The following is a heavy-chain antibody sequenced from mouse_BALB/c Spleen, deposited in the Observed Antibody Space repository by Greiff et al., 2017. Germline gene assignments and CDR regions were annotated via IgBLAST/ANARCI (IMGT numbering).Heavy chain of an antibody. Sequence: VQLKESGGGLVQPGGSLRLSCATSGFTFTDYYMSWVRQPPGKALEWLGFIRNKANGYTTEYSASVKGRFTISRDNSQSILYLQMNTLRAEDSATYYCARSSYGSSSWFAYWGQGTLVTVSA. CDR1: GFTFTDYY. V-gene: IGHV7-3*02. J-gene: IGHJ3*01. CDR3: ARSSYGSSSWFAY. D-gene: IGHD1-1*01. CDR2: IRNKANGYTT.